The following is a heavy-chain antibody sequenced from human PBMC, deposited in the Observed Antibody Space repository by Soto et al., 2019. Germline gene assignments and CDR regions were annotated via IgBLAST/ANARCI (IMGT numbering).Heavy chain of an antibody. V-gene: IGHV4-59*01. Sequence: SETLSLTCTVSGGSISSYYWSWIRQPPGKGLEWIGYIYYSGSTNYNPSLKSRVTILVDTSKNQFSLKLSSVTAADTAVYYCARENSDYYMDVWGKGTTVTVSS. D-gene: IGHD2-15*01. CDR1: GGSISSYY. J-gene: IGHJ6*03. CDR2: IYYSGST. CDR3: ARENSDYYMDV.